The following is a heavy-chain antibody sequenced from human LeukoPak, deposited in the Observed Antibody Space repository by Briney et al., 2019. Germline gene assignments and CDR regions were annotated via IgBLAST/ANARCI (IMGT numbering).Heavy chain of an antibody. J-gene: IGHJ5*02. V-gene: IGHV4-38-2*02. CDR2: IYHSGST. CDR3: ARDTPPEGVLRFLEWAQDNWFDP. CDR1: GYSISSGYY. D-gene: IGHD3-3*01. Sequence: SETLSLTCTVSGYSISSGYYWGWIRPPPGKGLEWIGSIYHSGSTYYNPSLKSRVTMSVDTSKNQFSLKLSSVTAADTAVYYCARDTPPEGVLRFLEWAQDNWFDPWGQGTLVTVSS.